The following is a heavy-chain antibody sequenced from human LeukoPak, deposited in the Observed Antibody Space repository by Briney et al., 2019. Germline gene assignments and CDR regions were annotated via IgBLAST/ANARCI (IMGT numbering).Heavy chain of an antibody. CDR2: ISGSGGST. CDR3: AKDREAAAQPGDAFDI. CDR1: GFTFSSYA. D-gene: IGHD2-15*01. J-gene: IGHJ3*02. Sequence: GGSLRLSCAASGFTFSSYAMSWVRQAPGKGLEWVSAISGSGGSTYYADSVKGRFTISRDNSKNTLYLQMNSLRAEDTAVYYCAKDREAAAQPGDAFDIWGQGTMVTVSS. V-gene: IGHV3-23*01.